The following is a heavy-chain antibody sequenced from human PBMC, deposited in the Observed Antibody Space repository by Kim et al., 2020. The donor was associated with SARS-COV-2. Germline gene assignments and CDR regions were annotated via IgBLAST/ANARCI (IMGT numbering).Heavy chain of an antibody. CDR2: SA. D-gene: IGHD6-13*01. V-gene: IGHV3-23*01. Sequence: SASYAGSVSGRFTIAKEKSKSTLYRQMNSRRAEDTAVYYCEKSSSHAFDYWGQGTLVTVSS. CDR3: EKSSSHAFDY. J-gene: IGHJ4*02.